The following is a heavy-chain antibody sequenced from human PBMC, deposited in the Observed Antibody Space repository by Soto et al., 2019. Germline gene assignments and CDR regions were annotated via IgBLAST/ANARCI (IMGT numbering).Heavy chain of an antibody. CDR2: ISAGGGGST. Sequence: GGSLRLSCAASGFTFSNYAMTWVRQAPGKGLEWVSSISAGGGGSTYYADSVKGRFTISRDNSKSTLYLQVDSLRPEDAAVYYCARDPKTSGGQHWAFNYFDSWGQGTLVTVSS. D-gene: IGHD7-27*01. J-gene: IGHJ4*02. CDR1: GFTFSNYA. V-gene: IGHV3-23*01. CDR3: ARDPKTSGGQHWAFNYFDS.